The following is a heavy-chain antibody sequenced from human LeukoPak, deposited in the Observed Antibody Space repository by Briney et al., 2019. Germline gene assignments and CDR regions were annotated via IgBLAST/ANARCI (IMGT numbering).Heavy chain of an antibody. V-gene: IGHV3-30*04. J-gene: IGHJ4*02. D-gene: IGHD4-17*01. CDR1: GFTFSTYA. CDR2: ISYDGSSK. CDR3: AKDPAFYGDYRAWDSRFDY. Sequence: GRSLRPSCAASGFTFSTYAMHWVRQAPGKGLEWVAVISYDGSSKYYADSVKGRFTISRDNSKNTLYLQMNSLRAEDTAVYYCAKDPAFYGDYRAWDSRFDYWGQGTLVTVSS.